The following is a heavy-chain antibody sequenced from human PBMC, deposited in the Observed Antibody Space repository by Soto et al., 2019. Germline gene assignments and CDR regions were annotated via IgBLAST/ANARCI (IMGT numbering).Heavy chain of an antibody. V-gene: IGHV4-59*08. J-gene: IGHJ6*03. CDR2: VYYRGNT. CDR3: ARHRIYGAYSYYMAV. Sequence: QLQLQGSGPRLVKPSETLSLTCTVSGGSITNYYWSWDRQPPGKGLEWIGYVYYRGNTNYNPSPMRLVTILIDTSKNQIAVKLSSVTAADTDVYYCARHRIYGAYSYYMAVWDKGTTVTVS. D-gene: IGHD4-17*01. CDR1: GGSITNYY.